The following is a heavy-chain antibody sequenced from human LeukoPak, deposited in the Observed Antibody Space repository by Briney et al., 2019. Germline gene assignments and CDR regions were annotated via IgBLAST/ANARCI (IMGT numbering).Heavy chain of an antibody. CDR2: INSSGDYT. V-gene: IGHV3-21*01. D-gene: IGHD5-18*01. CDR3: ARHLGAAMVSPLGH. Sequence: GGSLRLSCAASEFSFSSHSMNWVRQAPGKGLEWVSTINSSGDYTCYADSVKGRFTISRDNAKNSLYLQMNSLRAEDTAVYYCARHLGAAMVSPLGHWGQGTLVTVSS. CDR1: EFSFSSHS. J-gene: IGHJ4*02.